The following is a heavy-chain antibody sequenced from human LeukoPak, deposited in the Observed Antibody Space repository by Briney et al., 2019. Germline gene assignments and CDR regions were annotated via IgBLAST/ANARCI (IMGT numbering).Heavy chain of an antibody. CDR1: GGSISSSSYY. Sequence: SETLSLTCTVSGGSISSSSYYWGWFRQPPGKGLEWIGNIYYSGSTYYNPSLKSRVTISVDTSKNQFSLKLSSVTAADTAVYYCARVVPAANYYYYMDVWGKGTTVTVSS. CDR3: ARVVPAANYYYYMDV. D-gene: IGHD2-2*01. J-gene: IGHJ6*03. CDR2: IYYSGST. V-gene: IGHV4-39*07.